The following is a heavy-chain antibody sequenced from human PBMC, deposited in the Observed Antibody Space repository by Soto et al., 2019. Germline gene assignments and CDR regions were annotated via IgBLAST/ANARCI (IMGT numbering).Heavy chain of an antibody. CDR1: GYTFTSYG. V-gene: IGHV1-18*01. CDR3: AREGYTRGAFDI. CDR2: ISAYSGST. D-gene: IGHD6-13*01. Sequence: GASVKVSCKASGYTFTSYGISWVRQAPGQGLEWMGLISAYSGSTNYAQKLQGRVTMTRDTSTSTVYMELSSLRSEDTAVYYCAREGYTRGAFDIWGQGTMVTVSS. J-gene: IGHJ3*02.